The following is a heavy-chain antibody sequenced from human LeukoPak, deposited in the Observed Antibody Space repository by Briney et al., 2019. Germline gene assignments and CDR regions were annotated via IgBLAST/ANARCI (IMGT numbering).Heavy chain of an antibody. CDR1: GGCISSYY. CDR2: ISYSGST. Sequence: SETLSLTCTVSGGCISSYYLSWIRQPPGKGLDGIGYISYSGSTNFNPSLKSRVTISVDTSKNQFSLKLSSVTAADTAVYYCAREGTAGTNLNWFDPWGQGTLVTVSS. CDR3: AREGTAGTNLNWFDP. D-gene: IGHD1-1*01. J-gene: IGHJ5*02. V-gene: IGHV4-59*01.